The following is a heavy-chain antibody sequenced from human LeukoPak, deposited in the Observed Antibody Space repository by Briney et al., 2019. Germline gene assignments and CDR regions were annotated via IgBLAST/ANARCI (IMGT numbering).Heavy chain of an antibody. CDR3: AKITGYSSGWFSNGFDT. Sequence: GGSLRLSCAASGFTFDDYAMHWVRQASGKGLEWVSLISWDGGTTYYANSVKGRFTISRDNSKNSLYLQMNSLRAEDTALYYCAKITGYSSGWFSNGFDTWGPGTMVTVSS. D-gene: IGHD6-19*01. CDR2: ISWDGGTT. CDR1: GFTFDDYA. V-gene: IGHV3-43D*03. J-gene: IGHJ3*02.